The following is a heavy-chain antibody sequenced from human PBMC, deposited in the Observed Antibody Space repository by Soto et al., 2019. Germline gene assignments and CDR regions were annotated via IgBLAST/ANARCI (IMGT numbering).Heavy chain of an antibody. Sequence: QVQLVQSGAEVKKPGASVKVSCKASGYTFTSYDINWVRQATGQGLEWMGWMNPNSGNTGYAQKFQGRVTMTRNTSISTAYMELSSLRSEDTAVYYCARGLRYCSSTSCYTDLDYWGQGTLVTVSS. CDR1: GYTFTSYD. V-gene: IGHV1-8*01. CDR2: MNPNSGNT. CDR3: ARGLRYCSSTSCYTDLDY. J-gene: IGHJ4*02. D-gene: IGHD2-2*02.